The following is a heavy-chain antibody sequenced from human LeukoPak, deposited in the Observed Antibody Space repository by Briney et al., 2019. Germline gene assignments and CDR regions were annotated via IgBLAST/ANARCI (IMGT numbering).Heavy chain of an antibody. CDR3: AKQLGYCSDGSCYFPY. V-gene: IGHV4-4*02. CDR2: IHHSGTT. CDR1: GGSISSANW. J-gene: IGHJ4*02. Sequence: SETLSLTCAVSGGSISSANWWSWVRQPPGKGLEWIGEIHHSGTTTYNPSLKGRLTISVDKSKNQFSLTLNSVTAADTAVYYCAKQLGYCSDGSCYFPYWGQGTLVTVSS. D-gene: IGHD2-15*01.